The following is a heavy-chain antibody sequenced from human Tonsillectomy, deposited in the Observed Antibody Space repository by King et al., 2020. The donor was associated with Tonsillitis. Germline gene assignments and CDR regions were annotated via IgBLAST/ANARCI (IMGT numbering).Heavy chain of an antibody. J-gene: IGHJ3*02. V-gene: IGHV3-30*03. CDR2: ISYDGSNK. CDR3: AGRRIITILSAAAFDI. CDR1: GFTFSSYG. Sequence: VQLVESGGGVVQPGRSLRLSCAASGFTFSSYGMHWVRQAPGKGLEWVAVISYDGSNKYYADSVKGRFTISRDNSKNTLYLQMNSLRPEDTAVYYCAGRRIITILSAAAFDIWGQGTMVTVSS. D-gene: IGHD3-3*01.